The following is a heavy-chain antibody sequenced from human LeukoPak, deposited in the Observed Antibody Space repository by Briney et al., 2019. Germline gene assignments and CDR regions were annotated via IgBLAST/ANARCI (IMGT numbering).Heavy chain of an antibody. CDR3: ARDWGYIVVVPAASVEAFDI. CDR1: GGTFSSYA. V-gene: IGHV1-69*01. J-gene: IGHJ3*02. CDR2: IIPIFGTA. Sequence: SVKVSRKASGGTFSSYAISWVRQAPGQGLEWMGGIIPIFGTANYAQKFQGRVTITADESTSTAYMELSSLRSEDTAVYYCARDWGYIVVVPAASVEAFDIWGQGTMVTVSS. D-gene: IGHD2-2*01.